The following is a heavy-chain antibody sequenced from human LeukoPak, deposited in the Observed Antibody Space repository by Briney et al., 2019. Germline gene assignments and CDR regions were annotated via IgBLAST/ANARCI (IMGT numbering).Heavy chain of an antibody. CDR3: ARARETYYYDSSGPCDY. Sequence: PGGSLRLSCAASGFTFSSYAMSWVRQAPGKGLEWVSAISDSGGSTYYADSVKGRFTISRDNSKNTLYLQMGSLRAEDMAVYYCARARETYYYDSSGPCDYWGQGTLVTVSS. J-gene: IGHJ4*02. D-gene: IGHD3-22*01. V-gene: IGHV3-23*01. CDR1: GFTFSSYA. CDR2: ISDSGGST.